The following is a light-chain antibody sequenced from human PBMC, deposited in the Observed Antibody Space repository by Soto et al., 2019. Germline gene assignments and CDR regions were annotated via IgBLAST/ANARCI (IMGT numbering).Light chain of an antibody. Sequence: QSVLTQPPSASGSPGQSVTISCTGTSSDVGGYNYVSWYQHHPGKAPKLIIYEVYKRPSGVPDRFSGSKSGNTAALTASGLQAEDEADYYCSSYVGTNSYVFGTGTKVPVL. CDR2: EVY. CDR1: SSDVGGYNY. V-gene: IGLV2-8*01. J-gene: IGLJ1*01. CDR3: SSYVGTNSYV.